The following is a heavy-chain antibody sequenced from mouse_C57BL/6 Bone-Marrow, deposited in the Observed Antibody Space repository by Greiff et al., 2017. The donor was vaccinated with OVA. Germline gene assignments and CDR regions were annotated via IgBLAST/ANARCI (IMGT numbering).Heavy chain of an antibody. CDR1: GFTFSSYG. CDR3: ARRIGNFAWFAY. D-gene: IGHD2-1*01. V-gene: IGHV5-6*02. Sequence: EVMLVESGGDLVKPGGSLKLSCAASGFTFSSYGMSWVRQTPDKRLEWVATISSGGSYTYYPASVTGRFTISRDNAKNTLYLQMSSLKSEDTAMYYCARRIGNFAWFAYWGQGTLVTVSA. J-gene: IGHJ3*01. CDR2: ISSGGSYT.